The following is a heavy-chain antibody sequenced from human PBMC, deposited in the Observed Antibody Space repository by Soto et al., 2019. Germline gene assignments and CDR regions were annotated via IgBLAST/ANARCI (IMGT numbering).Heavy chain of an antibody. D-gene: IGHD2-8*02. CDR3: TSGPGGLVVLVLYDFDC. V-gene: IGHV5-51*01. CDR1: GYSFTSYW. CDR2: IYPGDSDT. Sequence: GESLKISCKGSGYSFTSYWIGWVRQMPGKGLEWMGIIYPGDSDTRCSPSFQGQVTISADKSISTAYLQWSSLKASDTAMYYCTSGPGGLVVLVLYDFDCWCQGTLVTVSS. J-gene: IGHJ4*02.